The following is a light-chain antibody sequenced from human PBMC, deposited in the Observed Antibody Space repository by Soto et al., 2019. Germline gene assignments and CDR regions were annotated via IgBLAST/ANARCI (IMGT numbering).Light chain of an antibody. J-gene: IGLJ1*01. V-gene: IGLV2-8*01. Sequence: LTQPPSASGSPGQSVTISCTGTSSDVGGYNYVSWYQQHPGKAPKLMIYEVSKRPSGVPDRFSGSKSGNTASLTVSGLQAEDEADYYCSSYAGSNNYVFXTGTKATVL. CDR3: SSYAGSNNYV. CDR1: SSDVGGYNY. CDR2: EVS.